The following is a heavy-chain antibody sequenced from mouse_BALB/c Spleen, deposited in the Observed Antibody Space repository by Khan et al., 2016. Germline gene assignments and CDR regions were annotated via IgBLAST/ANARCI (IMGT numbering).Heavy chain of an antibody. J-gene: IGHJ1*01. CDR2: IWGYGST. CDR1: GFSLTGYG. D-gene: IGHD4-1*01. V-gene: IGHV2-6-7*01. Sequence: QVQLKESGPGLVAPSLSLSITCTVSGFSLTGYGVNWVRQSPGKGLEWLGMIWGYGSTDYNSAPKSRLRITKDNSKRQVILKMSSPQTADTARYYCAGDGGTGTSWYFDVWGAGTPVTVSS. CDR3: AGDGGTGTSWYFDV.